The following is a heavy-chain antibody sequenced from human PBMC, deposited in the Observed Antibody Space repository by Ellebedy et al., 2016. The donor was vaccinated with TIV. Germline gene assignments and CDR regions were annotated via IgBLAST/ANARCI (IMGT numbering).Heavy chain of an antibody. D-gene: IGHD1-14*01. Sequence: PGGSLRLSCAASGFTFSSYAMSWVRQAPGKGLEWVSAISGSGGSTYYEDSVKVRFTISRDNSKNTLYLQMNSLRAEDTAVYYCARGHNHYYYGMDVWGQGTTVTVSS. CDR3: ARGHNHYYYGMDV. J-gene: IGHJ6*02. V-gene: IGHV3-23*01. CDR1: GFTFSSYA. CDR2: ISGSGGST.